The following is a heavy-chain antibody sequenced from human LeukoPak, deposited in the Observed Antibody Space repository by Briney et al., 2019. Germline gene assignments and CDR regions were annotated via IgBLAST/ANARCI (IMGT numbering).Heavy chain of an antibody. CDR2: ISSSGSTI. CDR1: EFTFRSNG. CDR3: AELGITMIGGV. V-gene: IGHV3-48*04. D-gene: IGHD3-10*02. Sequence: SGGSLRLSCEASEFTFRSNGMSWVRRAPGKGLEWVSYISSSGSTIYYADSVKGRFTISRDNAKNSLYLQMNSLRAEDTAVYYCAELGITMIGGVWGKGTTVTISS. J-gene: IGHJ6*04.